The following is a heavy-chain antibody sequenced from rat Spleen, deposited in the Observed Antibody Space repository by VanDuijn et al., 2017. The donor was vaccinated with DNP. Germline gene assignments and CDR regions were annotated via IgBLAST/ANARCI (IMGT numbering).Heavy chain of an antibody. J-gene: IGHJ4*01. CDR2: ISSGGIT. Sequence: QVQLEESGPGLVQSSQTLSLTCSVSGFSFTSYGVSWVRQPPGKGLEWIAAISSGGITFYNSALKSRLSISRDTSKTQVFLKMNSLQTEDTAIYFCARETAEFTVGPMDAWGQGTSVTVSS. CDR1: GFSFTSYG. V-gene: IGHV2S12*01. D-gene: IGHD1-1*01. CDR3: ARETAEFTVGPMDA.